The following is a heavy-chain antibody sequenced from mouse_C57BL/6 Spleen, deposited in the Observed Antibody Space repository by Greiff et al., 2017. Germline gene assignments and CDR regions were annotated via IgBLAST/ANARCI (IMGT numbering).Heavy chain of an antibody. D-gene: IGHD1-1*01. V-gene: IGHV1-39*01. Sequence: VQLKESGPELVKPGASVKISCKASGYSFTDYNMNWVKQSNGKSLEWIGVINPNYGTTSYNQKFKGKATLTVDQSSSTAYMQLNSLTSEDSAVYYCALITTVVANFDYWGQGTTLTVSS. CDR2: INPNYGTT. CDR3: ALITTVVANFDY. J-gene: IGHJ2*01. CDR1: GYSFTDYN.